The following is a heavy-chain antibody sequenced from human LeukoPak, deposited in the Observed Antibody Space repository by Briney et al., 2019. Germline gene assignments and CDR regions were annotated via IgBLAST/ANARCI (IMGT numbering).Heavy chain of an antibody. Sequence: KTSETLSLTCTVSGGSISSYYWSWIRQPPGKGLEWIGYIYYSGSTNYNPSLKSRVTISVDTSKNQFSLKLSSVTAEDTAVYYCASLASAEVVTPPDYWGQGTLVTVSS. D-gene: IGHD4-23*01. J-gene: IGHJ4*02. V-gene: IGHV4-59*01. CDR2: IYYSGST. CDR1: GGSISSYY. CDR3: ASLASAEVVTPPDY.